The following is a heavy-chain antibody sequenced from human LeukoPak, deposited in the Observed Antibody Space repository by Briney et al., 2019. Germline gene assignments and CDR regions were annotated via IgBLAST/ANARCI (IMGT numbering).Heavy chain of an antibody. J-gene: IGHJ4*02. Sequence: PSETLSLTCTVSGGSISSYYWSWSRQPAGKGLEWIGRIYTSGSTNYNPSLKSRVTMSVDTSKNQFSLKLSSVTAADTAVYYCATGVIQLWYFPLFDYWGQGTLVTVSS. CDR3: ATGVIQLWYFPLFDY. CDR1: GGSISSYY. V-gene: IGHV4-4*07. CDR2: IYTSGST. D-gene: IGHD5-18*01.